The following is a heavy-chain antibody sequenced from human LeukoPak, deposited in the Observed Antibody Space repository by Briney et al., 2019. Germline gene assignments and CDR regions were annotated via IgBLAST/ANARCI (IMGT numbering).Heavy chain of an antibody. V-gene: IGHV3-53*01. J-gene: IGHJ4*02. CDR1: GFTVSSNY. CDR3: ATRRLWFGEYY. Sequence: PGGSLRLSCAASGFTVSSNYMSWVRQAPGKGLEWVSFIYSGGSTYYADAVKGRFTIHRDNSKNKLYLQMNSLRAEATAVYSCATRRLWFGEYYWGQGTLVTVSS. CDR2: IYSGGST. D-gene: IGHD3-10*01.